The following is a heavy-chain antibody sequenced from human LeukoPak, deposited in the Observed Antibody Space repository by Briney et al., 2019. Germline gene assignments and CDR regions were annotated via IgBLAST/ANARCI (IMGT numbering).Heavy chain of an antibody. J-gene: IGHJ3*02. CDR3: ARGSIVEVPEANAFDI. CDR2: ISPNSGGT. CDR1: GGTFSSYA. Sequence: ASVKVSCKASGGTFSSYAISWVRQAPGQGLEWMGWISPNSGGTKFAQKFQGRVTMTRDTSICTAYMELSGLRSDDTALFYCARGSIVEVPEANAFDIWGQGTLVTVSS. V-gene: IGHV1-2*02. D-gene: IGHD2-2*01.